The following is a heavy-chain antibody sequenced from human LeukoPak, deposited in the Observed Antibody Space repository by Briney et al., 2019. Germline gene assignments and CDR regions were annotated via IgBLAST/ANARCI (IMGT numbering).Heavy chain of an antibody. CDR1: GFTFSSYG. CDR3: AKGPTGYPGESSY. J-gene: IGHJ4*02. D-gene: IGHD3-9*01. CDR2: ISYDGSNK. Sequence: PGGSLRLSCAASGFTFSSYGMHWVRQAPGKGLEWVAVISYDGSNKYYADSVKGRFTISRDNSKNTLYLQMNSLRAEDTAVYYCAKGPTGYPGESSYWGQGTLVTVSS. V-gene: IGHV3-30*18.